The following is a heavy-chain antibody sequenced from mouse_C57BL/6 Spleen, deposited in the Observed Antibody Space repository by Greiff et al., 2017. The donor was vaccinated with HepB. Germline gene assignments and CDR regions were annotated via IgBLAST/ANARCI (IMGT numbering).Heavy chain of an antibody. D-gene: IGHD2-3*01. J-gene: IGHJ2*01. CDR1: GYAFSSYW. CDR3: ARRGDGYYADYFDY. V-gene: IGHV1-80*01. CDR2: IYPGDGDT. Sequence: QVHVKQSGAELVKPGASVKISCKASGYAFSSYWMNWVKQRPGKGLEWIGQIYPGDGDTNYNGKFKGKATLTADKSSSTAYMQLSSLTSEDSAVYFCARRGDGYYADYFDYWGQGTTLTVSS.